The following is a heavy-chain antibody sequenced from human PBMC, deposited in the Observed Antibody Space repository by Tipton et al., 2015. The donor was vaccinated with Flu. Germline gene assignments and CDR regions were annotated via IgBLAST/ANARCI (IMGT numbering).Heavy chain of an antibody. V-gene: IGHV3-23*01. CDR3: ATLGNSGTDGFDI. Sequence: GSLRLSCAASGFTFSSYTMSWVRQAPGKGLEWVSAISGSGGTTDYADSVKGRFTISRDNSKNTLYLQWNSLTTEDTAVYYCATLGNSGTDGFDIWGQGTMVTISS. CDR1: GFTFSSYT. D-gene: IGHD5-12*01. J-gene: IGHJ3*02. CDR2: ISGSGGTT.